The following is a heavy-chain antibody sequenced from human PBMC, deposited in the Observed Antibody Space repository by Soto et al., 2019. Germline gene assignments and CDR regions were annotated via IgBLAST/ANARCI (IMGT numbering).Heavy chain of an antibody. D-gene: IGHD3-3*01. CDR1: GFTFSSYG. Sequence: PGGSLRLSCAASGFTFSSYGMHWVRQAPGKGLEWVAVISYDGSNKYYADSVKGRFTISRDNSKNTLYLQMNSLRAEDTAVYYCAKDVWHLGHYDFWSGYYGAPSYYYGMDVWGQGTTVTVSS. CDR2: ISYDGSNK. CDR3: AKDVWHLGHYDFWSGYYGAPSYYYGMDV. J-gene: IGHJ6*02. V-gene: IGHV3-30*18.